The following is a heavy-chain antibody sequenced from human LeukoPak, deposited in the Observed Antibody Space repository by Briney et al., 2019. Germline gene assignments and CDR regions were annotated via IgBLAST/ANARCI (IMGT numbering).Heavy chain of an antibody. CDR2: IYYSGST. V-gene: IGHV4-31*03. D-gene: IGHD3-22*01. CDR1: GGSISSGGYY. J-gene: IGHJ4*02. Sequence: SETLSPTCTVSGGSISSGGYYWSWIRQHPGKGLEWIGYIYYSGSTYYNPSLKSRVTISVDTSKNQFSLKLSSVTAADTAVYYCARENVGYYDSSGYYSWGQGTLVTVSS. CDR3: ARENVGYYDSSGYYS.